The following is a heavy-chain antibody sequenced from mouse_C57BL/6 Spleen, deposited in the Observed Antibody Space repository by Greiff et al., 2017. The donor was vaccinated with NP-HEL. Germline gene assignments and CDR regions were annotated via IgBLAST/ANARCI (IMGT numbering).Heavy chain of an antibody. V-gene: IGHV1-53*01. J-gene: IGHJ4*01. D-gene: IGHD2-4*01. Sequence: VQLQQSGTELVKPGASVKLSCKASGYTFTSYWMHWVKQRPGQGLEWIGNINPSNGGTNYNEKFKSKATLTVDKSSSTAYMQLSSLTSEDSAVYYCARNYYEYDGEVYAMDYWGQGTSVTVSS. CDR3: ARNYYEYDGEVYAMDY. CDR1: GYTFTSYW. CDR2: INPSNGGT.